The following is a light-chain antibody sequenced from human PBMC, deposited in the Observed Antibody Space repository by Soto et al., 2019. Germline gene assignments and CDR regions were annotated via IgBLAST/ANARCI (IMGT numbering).Light chain of an antibody. CDR3: QQYYSTPLT. Sequence: DIVMTQSPDSLAVSLGERATINCKSSQSVLYSSNNKNYLAWYQQKSGQPPKLLISWASTREFGVPDRFSGSGSGTDFTLTISSLQAEDVAVYYCQQYYSTPLTFGGGTKVEIK. V-gene: IGKV4-1*01. J-gene: IGKJ4*01. CDR1: QSVLYSSNNKNY. CDR2: WAS.